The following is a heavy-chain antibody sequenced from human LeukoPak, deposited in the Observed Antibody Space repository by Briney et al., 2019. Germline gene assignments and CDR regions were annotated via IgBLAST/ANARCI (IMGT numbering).Heavy chain of an antibody. Sequence: SETLSLTCTVSGGSISSYSWSWIRQPPGKGLEWIGFIHYSGSTKYNPSLKSRVTISVDTSKNQSSLKLSSVTAADTAVYYCARDVRAVFGVTIKTTNWYFDLWGRGTLVTVSS. CDR2: IHYSGST. V-gene: IGHV4-59*01. J-gene: IGHJ2*01. CDR1: GGSISSYS. D-gene: IGHD3-3*01. CDR3: ARDVRAVFGVTIKTTNWYFDL.